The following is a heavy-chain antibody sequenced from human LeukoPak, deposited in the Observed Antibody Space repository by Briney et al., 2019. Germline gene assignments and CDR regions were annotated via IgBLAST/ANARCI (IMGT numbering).Heavy chain of an antibody. CDR1: VFTFSSYA. CDR2: ISGSGGST. Sequence: GGSLRLSCAASVFTFSSYAMSWVRQAPGKGLEWVSAISGSGGSTYYADSVKGRFPISRDNSKNTLYLQMNSLRAEDTAVYYCAKDGESSGYYYGEVDYWGQGTLVTVSS. J-gene: IGHJ4*02. CDR3: AKDGESSGYYYGEVDY. D-gene: IGHD3-22*01. V-gene: IGHV3-23*01.